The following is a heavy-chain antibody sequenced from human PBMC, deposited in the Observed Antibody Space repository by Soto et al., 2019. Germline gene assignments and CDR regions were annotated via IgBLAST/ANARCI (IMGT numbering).Heavy chain of an antibody. D-gene: IGHD4-17*01. V-gene: IGHV1-3*01. J-gene: IGHJ4*02. CDR3: ARGAPSGYGGDY. CDR2: INAGNGNT. Sequence: QVQLVQSGAEVKKPGASVKVSCKASGYTFTSYAMHWVRQAPGQRLEWMGWINAGNGNTKYSQKFQGRVTITRDTSANTPYMELSSLRSEDTAVYYCARGAPSGYGGDYWGQGTLVTVSS. CDR1: GYTFTSYA.